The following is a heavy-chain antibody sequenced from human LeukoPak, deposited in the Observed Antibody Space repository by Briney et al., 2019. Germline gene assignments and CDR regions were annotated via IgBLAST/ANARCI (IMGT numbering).Heavy chain of an antibody. Sequence: ASVKVSCKASGYTFTGYYMHWVRQAPGQGLEWMGWINPSSGGTDYAQKFQGRVTMTRDTPISTAYMELSRLRSDDTAVYYCARDWSGVGDYWGQGTLVTVSS. CDR2: INPSSGGT. CDR1: GYTFTGYY. J-gene: IGHJ4*02. V-gene: IGHV1-2*02. CDR3: ARDWSGVGDY. D-gene: IGHD1-26*01.